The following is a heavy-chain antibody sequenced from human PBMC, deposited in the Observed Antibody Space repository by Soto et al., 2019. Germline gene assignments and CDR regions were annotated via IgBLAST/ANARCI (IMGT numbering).Heavy chain of an antibody. Sequence: GASVKVSCKASGGTFGSYTSSWVRQATGQGLEWMGRIIPILGIANYAQKFQGRVTITADKSTSTAYMELSSLRSEDTAVYYCARDALAYCGGDCYSVAFDIWGQGTMVTVSS. CDR2: IIPILGIA. V-gene: IGHV1-69*04. CDR1: GGTFGSYT. D-gene: IGHD2-21*02. CDR3: ARDALAYCGGDCYSVAFDI. J-gene: IGHJ3*02.